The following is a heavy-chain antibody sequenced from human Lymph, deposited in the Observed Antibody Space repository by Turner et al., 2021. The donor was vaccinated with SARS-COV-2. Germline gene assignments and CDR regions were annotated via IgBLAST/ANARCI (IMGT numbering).Heavy chain of an antibody. D-gene: IGHD4-17*01. Sequence: QVQLVQSGAEVKKPGASVQVSRKAYGYTFTAYYMHWVRQAPGQGLEWMGWINPNSGGTNYAQKFQGRVTMTRDTSISTAYMELSRLTSDDTAVYYCAREGVTVSGYYYGMDVWGQGTTVTVSS. CDR1: GYTFTAYY. V-gene: IGHV1-2*02. CDR3: AREGVTVSGYYYGMDV. CDR2: INPNSGGT. J-gene: IGHJ6*02.